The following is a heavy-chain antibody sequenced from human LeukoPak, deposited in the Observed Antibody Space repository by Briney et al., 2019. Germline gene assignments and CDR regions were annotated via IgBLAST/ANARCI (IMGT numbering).Heavy chain of an antibody. CDR2: IKTNSDGGTT. V-gene: IGHV3-15*01. CDR1: GLNFNNAW. CDR3: TTDPLPDY. Sequence: PGGSLRLSCVASGLNFNNAWMSWVRQAPGKGLEWVGRIKTNSDGGTTDYTAPVKGRFTISRDDSKTTLYLQMNSLKTEDTAVYYCTTDPLPDYWGQGTLVTVSS. J-gene: IGHJ4*02.